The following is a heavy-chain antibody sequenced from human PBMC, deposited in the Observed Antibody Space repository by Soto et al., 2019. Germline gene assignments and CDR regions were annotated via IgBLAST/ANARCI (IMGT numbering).Heavy chain of an antibody. Sequence: PSQTLSLTCAISGDSVSSNSAAWNWIRQSPSRGLEWLGRTYYRSKWYNDYAVSVKSRITINPDTSKNQFSLQLNSETPEDTAVYYCARGHGDIVVVLAAILEWFDPWGQGTLVTVSS. CDR2: TYYRSKWYN. CDR1: GDSVSSNSAA. CDR3: ARGHGDIVVVLAAILEWFDP. V-gene: IGHV6-1*01. J-gene: IGHJ5*02. D-gene: IGHD2-2*02.